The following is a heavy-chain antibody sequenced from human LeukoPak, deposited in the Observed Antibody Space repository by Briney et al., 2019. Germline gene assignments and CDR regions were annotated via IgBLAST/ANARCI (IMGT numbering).Heavy chain of an antibody. CDR3: AKLWGIYWYFDL. V-gene: IGHV4-39*07. CDR1: GGSISSTDYY. J-gene: IGHJ2*01. CDR2: IYYSGST. Sequence: SETLSLTCSFSGGSISSTDYYWGWIRQPPGKGLEWIGNIYYSGSTHYNPSLKTRVTISVDTSSNQFFLMLSSVTAADTAVYYCAKLWGIYWYFDLWGRGTLATVSS. D-gene: IGHD7-27*01.